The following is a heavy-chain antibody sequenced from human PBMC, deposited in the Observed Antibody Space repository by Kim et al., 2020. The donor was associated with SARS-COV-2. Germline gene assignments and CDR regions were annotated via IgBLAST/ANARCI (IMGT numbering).Heavy chain of an antibody. J-gene: IGHJ5*02. CDR1: GGSISSSSYY. V-gene: IGHV4-39*01. Sequence: SETLSLTCTVSGGSISSSSYYWGWIRQPPGKGLEWIGSIYHSGSTYYNPSLKSRVTISVDTSKNQFSLKLSSVTAADTAVYYCARQGYSSSSEPWGQGTL. CDR3: ARQGYSSSSEP. CDR2: IYHSGST. D-gene: IGHD6-13*01.